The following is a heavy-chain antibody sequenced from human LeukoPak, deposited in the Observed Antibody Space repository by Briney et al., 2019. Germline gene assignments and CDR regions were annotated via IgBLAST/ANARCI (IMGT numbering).Heavy chain of an antibody. Sequence: PSETLSLTCAVSGYSISSGYYWGWIRPPPGKGLEWIGSMSHNRGTYYNPSLKSRVTISMDTSKNQFSLRLSSVTAADTAVYYCASYYASGASAYNYYGMDVWGKGTTVTVSS. J-gene: IGHJ6*04. D-gene: IGHD3-10*01. V-gene: IGHV4-38-2*01. CDR1: GYSISSGYY. CDR3: ASYYASGASAYNYYGMDV. CDR2: MSHNRGT.